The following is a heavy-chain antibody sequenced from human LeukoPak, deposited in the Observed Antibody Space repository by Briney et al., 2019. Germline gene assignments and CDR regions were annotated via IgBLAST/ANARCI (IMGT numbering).Heavy chain of an antibody. V-gene: IGHV1-2*02. CDR1: GYTFTGYY. Sequence: ASVKVSCKASGYTFTGYYMHWVRQAPGQGLEWMGWINPNSGGTNHAQKFQGRVTMTRDTSISTAYMELSRLRSDDTAVYYCARDSHNWNYSGFDPWGQGTLVTVSS. J-gene: IGHJ5*02. D-gene: IGHD1-7*01. CDR3: ARDSHNWNYSGFDP. CDR2: INPNSGGT.